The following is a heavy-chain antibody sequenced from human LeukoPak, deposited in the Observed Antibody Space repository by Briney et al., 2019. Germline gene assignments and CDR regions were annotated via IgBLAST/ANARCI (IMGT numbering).Heavy chain of an antibody. CDR3: ARDCIGCHGFDY. V-gene: IGHV1-18*01. CDR2: VSAYADDT. D-gene: IGHD2-15*01. Sequence: ASVKVSCKASGYTSISYGISWVRQAPGQGLEWMGWVSAYADDTNYVQKFQGRVTMTTDTSTSTAYMALRSLSSDDTAVYYCARDCIGCHGFDYWGQGTLVTVSS. J-gene: IGHJ4*02. CDR1: GYTSISYG.